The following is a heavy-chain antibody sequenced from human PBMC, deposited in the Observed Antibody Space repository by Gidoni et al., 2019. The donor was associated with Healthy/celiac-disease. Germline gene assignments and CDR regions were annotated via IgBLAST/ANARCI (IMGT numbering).Heavy chain of an antibody. V-gene: IGHV4-34*01. CDR2: INHSGST. Sequence: QVQLQQWGAGLLKPSETLSLACAVYGGSFRGYYWSWIRQPPGKGLDWIGEINHSGSTIYNPSLKRRVTISVDTSKNQFSLKLSSGTAADTAVYYCAGRDIWGQGTMVTVSS. CDR1: GGSFRGYY. J-gene: IGHJ3*02. CDR3: AGRDI.